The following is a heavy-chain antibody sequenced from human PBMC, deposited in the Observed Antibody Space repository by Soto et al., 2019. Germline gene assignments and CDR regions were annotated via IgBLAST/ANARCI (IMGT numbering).Heavy chain of an antibody. D-gene: IGHD2-2*01. CDR2: VTPVFGTP. Sequence: QVQLVQSGAEVRKSGSSVKVSCKASGGTFSSYTFSWVRQAPGQGLEWMGGVTPVFGTPTYAQDFQGRVTINADKSTSTAYMELNSLRSEDTAVYYCAGRYCRSSRCFDERSYYAMDVWGQGTTVTVSS. V-gene: IGHV1-69*06. CDR1: GGTFSSYT. CDR3: AGRYCRSSRCFDERSYYAMDV. J-gene: IGHJ6*02.